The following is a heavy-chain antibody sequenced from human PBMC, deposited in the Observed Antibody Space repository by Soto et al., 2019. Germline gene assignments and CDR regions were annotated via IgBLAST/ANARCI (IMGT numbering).Heavy chain of an antibody. CDR3: ARGGSPYVWFNEF. CDR1: GGLFSSFA. CDR2: IIPVFGTT. V-gene: IGHV1-69*01. J-gene: IGHJ4*02. D-gene: IGHD3-16*01. Sequence: QGQLVQSGPEVKKVGSSVKLSCKDSGGLFSSFAISWVRQSPGQGLEWLGGIIPVFGTTNYAENFQDRVTITAGESTNTAYMELSSLTSGDTAIYYCARGGSPYVWFNEFWGQGTLVTVSS.